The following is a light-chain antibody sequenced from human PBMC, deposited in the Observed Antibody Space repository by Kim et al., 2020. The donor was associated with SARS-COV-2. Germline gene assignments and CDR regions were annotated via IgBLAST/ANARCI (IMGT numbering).Light chain of an antibody. CDR2: QTS. CDR3: QQCNSASCT. CDR1: LTVTGS. J-gene: IGKJ2*02. V-gene: IGKV1-5*03. Sequence: ASVENRVTVTCRASLTVTGSLAWYQQKPGKAPNLLIFQTSTLESGVPSRFSGSGSGAEFTLTISSLQPDDFATYYCQQCNSASCTFGQGTKLEI.